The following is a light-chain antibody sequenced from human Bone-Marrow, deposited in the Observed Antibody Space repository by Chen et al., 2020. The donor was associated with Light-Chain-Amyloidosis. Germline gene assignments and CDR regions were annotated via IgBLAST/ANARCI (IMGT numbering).Light chain of an antibody. CDR1: SRDVGSYNL. Sequence: QSALTQPASVAGSPGQSINISCTGTSRDVGSYNLVTWYQQHPGKAPTLMIFDVTKRPSGVSNRSSGSKSGNTASLTISGLQADDEADYYCCSYAGSTTYIVFGGGTKLTVL. V-gene: IGLV2-23*02. CDR3: CSYAGSTTYIV. J-gene: IGLJ2*01. CDR2: DVT.